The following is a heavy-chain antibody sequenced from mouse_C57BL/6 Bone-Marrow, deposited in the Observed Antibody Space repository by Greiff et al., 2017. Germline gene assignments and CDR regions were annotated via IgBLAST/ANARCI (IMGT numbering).Heavy chain of an antibody. V-gene: IGHV14-2*01. Sequence: EVQLQQSGAELVKPGASVKLSCTASGFNIKAYYMPWVKQRTEQGLERIGRIDPEDGETISAPQFQGTATRTADTASNTAYQQLSSLTAEDTAIYYGARGETSNLDYWGQGSTRTVSS. CDR2: IDPEDGET. D-gene: IGHD2-5*01. CDR1: GFNIKAYY. CDR3: ARGETSNLDY. J-gene: IGHJ2*01.